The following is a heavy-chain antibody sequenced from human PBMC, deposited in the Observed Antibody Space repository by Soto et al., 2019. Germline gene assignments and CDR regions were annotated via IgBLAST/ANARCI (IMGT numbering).Heavy chain of an antibody. J-gene: IGHJ3*02. V-gene: IGHV1-58*01. CDR1: GLTFATSA. D-gene: IGHD2-15*01. CDR3: AAELYSGGICCSFDI. CDR2: TITGSGQT. Sequence: SVKVSCKTSGLTFATSAVQWVRQARGERLEWIGWTITGSGQTNYAQNLQDRLTITRDLSTNAAYLELTGLGSEDTAVYYCAAELYSGGICCSFDIWGQGTMVTVSS.